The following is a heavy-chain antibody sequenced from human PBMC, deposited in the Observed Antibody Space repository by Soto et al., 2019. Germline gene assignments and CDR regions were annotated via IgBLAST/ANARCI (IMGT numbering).Heavy chain of an antibody. CDR1: GFTFSSYW. CDR2: IKQDGSEK. Sequence: GSLRLSCAASGFTFSSYWMSWVRQAPGKGLEWVANIKQDGSEKYYVDSVKGRFTISRDNAKNSLYLQMNSLRAEDTAVYYCARDDGYYDILTGLDYWGQGTLVTVSS. D-gene: IGHD3-9*01. J-gene: IGHJ4*02. V-gene: IGHV3-7*01. CDR3: ARDDGYYDILTGLDY.